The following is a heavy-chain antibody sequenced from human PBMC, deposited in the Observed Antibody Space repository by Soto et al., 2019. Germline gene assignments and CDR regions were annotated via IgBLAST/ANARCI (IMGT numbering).Heavy chain of an antibody. Sequence: SETLSLTCTVSGGSFKSGSYSWSWIRQSPGKGLEWIGYVYHTGRTSYNPSLKSRVSISMDTSKNQFSLNLDSVTAADTAVYFCARDFAYFDSWGQGTLVTVSS. J-gene: IGHJ4*02. V-gene: IGHV4-61*01. D-gene: IGHD3-3*01. CDR3: ARDFAYFDS. CDR2: VYHTGRT. CDR1: GGSFKSGSYS.